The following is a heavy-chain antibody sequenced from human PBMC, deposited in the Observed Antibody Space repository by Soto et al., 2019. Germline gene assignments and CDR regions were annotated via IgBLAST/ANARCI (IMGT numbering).Heavy chain of an antibody. V-gene: IGHV3-23*01. Sequence: GGSLRLSCAASGFTFSSYAMSWVRQAPGKGLEWVSAISGSGGSTYYADSVKGRFTISRDNAKNTLYLQMNSLRPEDTAVYYCAKSSGWSNVYYYYGMDVWGQGTTVTVSS. CDR1: GFTFSSYA. CDR2: ISGSGGST. J-gene: IGHJ6*02. CDR3: AKSSGWSNVYYYYGMDV. D-gene: IGHD6-19*01.